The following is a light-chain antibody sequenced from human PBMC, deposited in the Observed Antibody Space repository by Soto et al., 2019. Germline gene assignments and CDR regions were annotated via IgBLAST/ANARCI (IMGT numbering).Light chain of an antibody. J-gene: IGLJ3*02. Sequence: QSVLTQSSSASASLGSSVKLTCTLSSGHSSYIIAWHQQQPGKAPRYLMKLEGSGSYNKGSGVPDRFSGSSSGADRYLTISNLQSEDEADYYCETWDSNTHRVFGGGTKVTVL. CDR3: ETWDSNTHRV. V-gene: IGLV4-60*03. CDR1: SGHSSYI. CDR2: LEGSGSY.